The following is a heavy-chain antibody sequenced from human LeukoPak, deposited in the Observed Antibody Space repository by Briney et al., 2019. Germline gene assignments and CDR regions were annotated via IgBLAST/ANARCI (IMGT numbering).Heavy chain of an antibody. CDR1: GFTLSSYS. D-gene: IGHD3-22*01. CDR3: ARDLYYYDSSGYVFDY. Sequence: GGSLRLSCAASGFTLSSYSMNWVRQAPGKGLEWVSSISSSSSYIYYADSVKGRFTISRDNAKNSLYLQMNSLRAEDTAVYYCARDLYYYDSSGYVFDYWGQGTLVTVSS. CDR2: ISSSSSYI. V-gene: IGHV3-21*01. J-gene: IGHJ4*02.